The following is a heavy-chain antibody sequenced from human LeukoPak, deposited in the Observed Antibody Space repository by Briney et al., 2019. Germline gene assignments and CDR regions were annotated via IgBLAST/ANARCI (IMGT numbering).Heavy chain of an antibody. CDR1: GGSFSGYY. CDR2: INHSGST. Sequence: PSETLSLTCAVYGGSFSGYYWSWIRQPPGKGLEWGGEINHSGSTNYNPSLKSRVTISVDTSKNQFSLKLSSVTAADTAVYYCARASYYDQYLMYYMDVWGKGTTVTVSS. D-gene: IGHD1-26*01. J-gene: IGHJ6*03. V-gene: IGHV4-34*01. CDR3: ARASYYDQYLMYYMDV.